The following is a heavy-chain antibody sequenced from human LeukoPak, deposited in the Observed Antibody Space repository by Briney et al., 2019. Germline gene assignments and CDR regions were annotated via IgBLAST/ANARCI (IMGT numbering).Heavy chain of an antibody. CDR2: IYYSGST. V-gene: IGHV4-39*07. CDR3: ARISSWDSSLFDY. D-gene: IGHD6-13*01. Sequence: PSETLSLTCTVSGGSISSSSYYWGWIRQPPGKGLEWIGSIYYSGSTYCNPSLKSRVTISVDTSKNQFSLKLSSVTAADTAVYYCARISSWDSSLFDYWGQGTLVTVSS. J-gene: IGHJ4*02. CDR1: GGSISSSSYY.